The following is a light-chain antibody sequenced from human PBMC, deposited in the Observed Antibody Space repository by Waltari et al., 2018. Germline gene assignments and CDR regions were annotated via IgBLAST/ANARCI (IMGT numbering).Light chain of an antibody. J-gene: IGLJ3*02. CDR1: SSGFGGYNL. Sequence: QSALTQPASVSGSPGQSFTISCTGTSSGFGGYNLFPWYQQHPGKAPKLLIYDVSERPSGVSSRFSGSKSGNTASLTISGIQADDEADYYCCSYAGSFTWVFGGGTKVTVL. CDR3: CSYAGSFTWV. CDR2: DVS. V-gene: IGLV2-23*02.